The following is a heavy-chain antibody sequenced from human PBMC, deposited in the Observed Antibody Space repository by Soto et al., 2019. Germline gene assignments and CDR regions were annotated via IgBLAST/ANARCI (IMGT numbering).Heavy chain of an antibody. CDR3: ARGREWRATTYFDY. V-gene: IGHV1-18*01. Sequence: ASVKVSCKASGYTFTSYGISWVRQAPGQGLEWMGWISAYNGNTDYAQKLQGRVTMTRDTSTSTAYMELRRLKSDDTAIYYCARGREWRATTYFDYWGQGALVTVSS. J-gene: IGHJ4*02. D-gene: IGHD5-12*01. CDR2: ISAYNGNT. CDR1: GYTFTSYG.